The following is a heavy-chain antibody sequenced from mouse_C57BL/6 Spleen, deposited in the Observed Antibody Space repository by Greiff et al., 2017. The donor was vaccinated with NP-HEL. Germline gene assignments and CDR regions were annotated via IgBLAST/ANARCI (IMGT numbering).Heavy chain of an antibody. CDR2: ISSGGDYI. CDR1: GFTFSSYA. D-gene: IGHD2-3*01. V-gene: IGHV5-9-1*02. J-gene: IGHJ4*01. Sequence: DVMLVESGEGLVKPGGSLKLSCAASGFTFSSYAMSWVRQTPEKRLEWVAYISSGGDYIYYADTVKGRFTIARDNARNTLYLQMSSLKSEDTAMYYCTREGGYYSYYYAMDYWGQGTSVTVSS. CDR3: TREGGYYSYYYAMDY.